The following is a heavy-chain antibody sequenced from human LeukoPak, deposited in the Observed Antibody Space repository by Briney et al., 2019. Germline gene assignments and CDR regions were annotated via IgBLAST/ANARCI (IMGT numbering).Heavy chain of an antibody. V-gene: IGHV1-2*02. Sequence: GASVKVSCKASGYTFTSYYMHWVRQAPGQGLEWMGWINPNSGGTNYAQKFQGRVTMTRDTSISTAYMELSRLRSDDTAVYYCAREIGIAAAGLYWGQGTLVTVSS. CDR3: AREIGIAAAGLY. CDR1: GYTFTSYY. CDR2: INPNSGGT. J-gene: IGHJ4*02. D-gene: IGHD6-13*01.